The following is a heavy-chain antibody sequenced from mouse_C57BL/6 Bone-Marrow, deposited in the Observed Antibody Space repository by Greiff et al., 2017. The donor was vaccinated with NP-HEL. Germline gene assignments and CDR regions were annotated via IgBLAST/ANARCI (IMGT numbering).Heavy chain of an antibody. V-gene: IGHV1-50*01. D-gene: IGHD2-10*01. J-gene: IGHJ4*01. CDR3: ARSSFYGNYVLYYYAMDY. Sequence: QVQLKQPGAELVKPGASVKLSCKASGYTFTSYWMQWVKQRPGQGLEWIGEIDPSDSYTNYNQQFKGKATLTVDTSSSTAYMQLSSLTSEDSAVYYCARSSFYGNYVLYYYAMDYWGQGTSVTVSS. CDR1: GYTFTSYW. CDR2: IDPSDSYT.